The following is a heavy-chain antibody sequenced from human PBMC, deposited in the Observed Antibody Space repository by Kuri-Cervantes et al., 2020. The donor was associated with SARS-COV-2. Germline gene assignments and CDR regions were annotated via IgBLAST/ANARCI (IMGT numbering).Heavy chain of an antibody. D-gene: IGHD3-3*01. CDR1: GFTFSSYA. Sequence: GGSLRLSCAASGFTFSSYAMSWVRQAPGKGLEWVSAISGSGGSTYYADSVKGRFTISRDNSKNTLYLEMNSLRVEDTAVYYCAKDPLYRGTYDLGKLDYWGRGTLVTVSS. V-gene: IGHV3-23*01. CDR3: AKDPLYRGTYDLGKLDY. J-gene: IGHJ4*02. CDR2: ISGSGGST.